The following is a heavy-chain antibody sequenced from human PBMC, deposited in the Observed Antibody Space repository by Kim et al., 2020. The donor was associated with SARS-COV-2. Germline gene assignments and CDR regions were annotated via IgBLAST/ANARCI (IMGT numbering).Heavy chain of an antibody. V-gene: IGHV1-69*13. CDR1: GGTFSSYA. CDR3: ARERGPILSKNEYSRGDELDY. CDR2: IIPIFGTA. J-gene: IGHJ4*02. D-gene: IGHD6-6*01. Sequence: SVKVSCKASGGTFSSYAISWVRQAPGQGLEWMGGIIPIFGTANYAQKFQGRVTITADESTSSAYMELSSLRSEDTAVYYCARERGPILSKNEYSRGDELDYWGQGTLVTVSS.